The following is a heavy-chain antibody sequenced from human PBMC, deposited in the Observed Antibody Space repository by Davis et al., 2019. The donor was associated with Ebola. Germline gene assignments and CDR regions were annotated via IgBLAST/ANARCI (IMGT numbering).Heavy chain of an antibody. D-gene: IGHD3-22*01. CDR3: ARHVFYSDSSGYYFYFDN. CDR2: IYYSGST. CDR1: GGSISSSRYY. J-gene: IGHJ4*02. V-gene: IGHV4-39*01. Sequence: SETLSLTCTVSGGSISSSRYYWGWIRQPPGKGLEWIGSIYYSGSTYYNPSLKSRVTISVDTSKNQFSLKLSSVTAADTAFYYCARHVFYSDSSGYYFYFDNWGQGTLVTVSS.